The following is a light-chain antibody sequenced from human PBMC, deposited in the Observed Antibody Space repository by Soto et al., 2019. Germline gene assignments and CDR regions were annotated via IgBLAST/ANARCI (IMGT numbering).Light chain of an antibody. J-gene: IGKJ1*01. CDR2: KAS. Sequence: DIQMTQSPSPLSGSVGDRVAITCRASQTISSWLAWYQQKPGKAPKLLIYKASTLKSGVPSRFSGSGSGTEFTLTISSLQPDDFATYYCQHYNSYSEAFGQGTMVDIK. CDR3: QHYNSYSEA. CDR1: QTISSW. V-gene: IGKV1-5*03.